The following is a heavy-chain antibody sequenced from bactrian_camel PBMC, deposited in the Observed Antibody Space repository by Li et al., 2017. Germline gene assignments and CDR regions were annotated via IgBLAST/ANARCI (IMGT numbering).Heavy chain of an antibody. J-gene: IGHJ4*01. CDR3: AAAKYGYPWTIPPQSDAYNY. Sequence: HVQLVESGGGSAQAGGSLRLSCAIKGYGIHSGCMAWFRQTPQKEREAVAAIDNRGRVMYADSLEGRFTISQDNAENTVFLQMNNLQPEDTSMYYCAAAKYGYPWTIPPQSDAYNYWGQGTQVTVS. V-gene: IGHV3S53*01. CDR1: GYGIHSGC. CDR2: IDNRGRV. D-gene: IGHD6*01.